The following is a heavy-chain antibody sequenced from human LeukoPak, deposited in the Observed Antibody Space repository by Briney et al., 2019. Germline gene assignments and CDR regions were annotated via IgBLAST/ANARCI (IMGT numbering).Heavy chain of an antibody. CDR3: AKDPRLELHRDPDAFDI. Sequence: PSGTLSLTCAVSGGSISSSNWWSRVRQAPGKGLEWVSAISGSGGSTYYADSVKGRFTISRDNSKNTLYLQMNSLRAEDTAVYYCAKDPRLELHRDPDAFDIWGQGTMVTVSS. CDR2: ISGSGGST. V-gene: IGHV3-23*01. D-gene: IGHD1-7*01. J-gene: IGHJ3*02. CDR1: GGSISSSN.